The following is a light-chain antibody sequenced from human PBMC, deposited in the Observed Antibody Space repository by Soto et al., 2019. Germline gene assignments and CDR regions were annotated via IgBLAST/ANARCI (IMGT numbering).Light chain of an antibody. Sequence: QSALTQPASVSGSPGQSITISCTGTSSDVGSYNLVSWYQHHPGKAPKLMIYEGSKRPSGVSNRFSASKSGNTASLTISGLQAEAEADYYCCSYAGSGTFVFGGGTKLTVL. CDR2: EGS. J-gene: IGLJ3*02. CDR1: SSDVGSYNL. V-gene: IGLV2-23*03. CDR3: CSYAGSGTFV.